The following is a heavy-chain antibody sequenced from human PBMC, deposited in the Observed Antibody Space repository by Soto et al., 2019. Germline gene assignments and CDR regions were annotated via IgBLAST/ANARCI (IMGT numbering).Heavy chain of an antibody. Sequence: GASVKVSCKASGYTFTGYYMHWVRQSPGQGLEWMGWINPNSGGTNYAQKFQGWVTMTRDTSISTAYMELSRLRSDDTAVYYCARMKRLERPGIAVYYFDSWGQGTLVTVS. D-gene: IGHD6-19*01. J-gene: IGHJ4*02. CDR2: INPNSGGT. CDR3: ARMKRLERPGIAVYYFDS. V-gene: IGHV1-2*04. CDR1: GYTFTGYY.